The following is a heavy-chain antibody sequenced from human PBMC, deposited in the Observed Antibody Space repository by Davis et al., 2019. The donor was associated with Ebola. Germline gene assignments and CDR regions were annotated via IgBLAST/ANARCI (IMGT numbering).Heavy chain of an antibody. J-gene: IGHJ4*02. CDR1: GFTFSSYS. Sequence: GESLKISCAASGFTFSSYSMHCVRQAPGKGLEWVAFISHDGKKKYFADFVKGRFTISRENSKNTLYLQMNSLRVEDTAVYYCARESGTYYFDYWGQGTLVTVSS. V-gene: IGHV3-30*04. CDR2: ISHDGKKK. D-gene: IGHD1-26*01. CDR3: ARESGTYYFDY.